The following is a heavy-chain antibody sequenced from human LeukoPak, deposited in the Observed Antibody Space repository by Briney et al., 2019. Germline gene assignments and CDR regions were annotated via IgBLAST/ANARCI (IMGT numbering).Heavy chain of an antibody. CDR2: ISGSGGST. CDR1: GFTFSSYA. D-gene: IGHD3-22*01. J-gene: IGHJ4*02. CDR3: AKGGHYYDSSGYRNLDY. Sequence: PGGSLRLSCAASGFTFSSYAMSWVRQAPGKGLEWVSAISGSGGSTYYADSVKGRFTISRDNSKNTLYLQMNSLRAEDTAVYYCAKGGHYYDSSGYRNLDYWGQGTLVTVSS. V-gene: IGHV3-23*01.